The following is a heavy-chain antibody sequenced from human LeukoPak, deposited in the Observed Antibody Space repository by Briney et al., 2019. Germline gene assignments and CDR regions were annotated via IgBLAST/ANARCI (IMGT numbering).Heavy chain of an antibody. CDR1: GFTFSNYA. CDR3: AKHPDVGSYYYFQH. J-gene: IGHJ1*01. D-gene: IGHD3-10*01. CDR2: LSGSGTKT. V-gene: IGHV3-23*01. Sequence: GGSLRLSCVASGFTFSNYAMSWVRQAPGMGLEWVSALSGSGTKTYYADSMKGRFTISRDNSKTTLYLQVNSLRAEDTAVYYCAKHPDVGSYYYFQHWGQGTLVTVSS.